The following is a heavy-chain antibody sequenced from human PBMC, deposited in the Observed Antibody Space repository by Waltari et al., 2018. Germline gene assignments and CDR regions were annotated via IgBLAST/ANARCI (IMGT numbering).Heavy chain of an antibody. V-gene: IGHV4-38-2*01. CDR1: GYSISSGYS. D-gene: IGHD5-12*01. J-gene: IGHJ4*02. Sequence: QVQLQESGPGLVKPSETLSLTCAVSGYSISSGYSWGWLRRPPGKGLEWIGSIYHSGSTYYNPSLKSRVTISVDTSKNQFSLKLSSVTAADTAVYYCARLRVGMATSDYWGQGTLVTVSS. CDR3: ARLRVGMATSDY. CDR2: IYHSGST.